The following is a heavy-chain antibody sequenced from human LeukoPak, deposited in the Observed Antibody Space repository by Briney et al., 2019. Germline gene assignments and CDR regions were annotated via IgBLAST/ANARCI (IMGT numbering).Heavy chain of an antibody. CDR2: ISYDGSNK. J-gene: IGHJ6*02. Sequence: GRSLRLSCAASGFTFSSYALHWVRPAPGKGLEWVAVISYDGSNKYYADSVKGRFTISRDNSTNTLYLQMNSLRAEDTAVYYCARDFTPEYYYYGMDVGGQGTTVTVSS. CDR3: ARDFTPEYYYYGMDV. V-gene: IGHV3-30-3*01. CDR1: GFTFSSYA.